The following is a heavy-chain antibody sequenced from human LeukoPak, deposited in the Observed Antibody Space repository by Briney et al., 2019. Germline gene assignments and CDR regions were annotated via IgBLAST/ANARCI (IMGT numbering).Heavy chain of an antibody. D-gene: IGHD3-22*01. CDR3: AYDVSSGYSFDY. CDR2: IYYSGST. J-gene: IGHJ4*02. V-gene: IGHV4-61*01. Sequence: SETLSLTCTASGVSVSSGSYYWSWIRQPPGKGLEWIGYIYYSGSTNYTPSLKSRVTISVDTSKNQFSLKLSSVTAANTALYYCAYDVSSGYSFDYWGQGTLVTVSS. CDR1: GVSVSSGSYY.